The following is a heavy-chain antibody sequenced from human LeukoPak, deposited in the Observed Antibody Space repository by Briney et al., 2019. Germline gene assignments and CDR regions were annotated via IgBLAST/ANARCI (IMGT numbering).Heavy chain of an antibody. CDR3: ARGPHYYYDSSAYFDY. D-gene: IGHD3-22*01. J-gene: IGHJ4*02. CDR1: GFTFSSYS. CDR2: ISSSSSYI. Sequence: GGSLRLSCAASGFTFSSYSMNWVRQAPGKGLEWVSSISSSSSYIYYADSVKGRFTISRDNAKNSLYLQMNSLRVEDTAVYYCARGPHYYYDSSAYFDYWGQGTLVTVSS. V-gene: IGHV3-21*01.